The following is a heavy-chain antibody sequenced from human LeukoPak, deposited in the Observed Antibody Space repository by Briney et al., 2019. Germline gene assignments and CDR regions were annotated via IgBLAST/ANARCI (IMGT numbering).Heavy chain of an antibody. D-gene: IGHD3-22*01. J-gene: IGHJ4*02. V-gene: IGHV3-49*04. Sequence: GGSLRLSCTASGFTFGDYAMSWVRQAPAKGLEWVGFIRSKAYGGTTEYAASVKGRFTISRDDSKNIAYLQMNSLKTEDTAVYYCTRVMIVVVAADYWGQGTLVTVSS. CDR1: GFTFGDYA. CDR3: TRVMIVVVAADY. CDR2: IRSKAYGGTT.